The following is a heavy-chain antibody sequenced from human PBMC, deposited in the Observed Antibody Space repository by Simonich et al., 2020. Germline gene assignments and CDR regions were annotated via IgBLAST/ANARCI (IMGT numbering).Heavy chain of an antibody. Sequence: QLQLQESGPGLVKPSETLSLTCTVSGGSISSSSYYWGWIRQPPGKGLEWFGSIYYRWGTYYNPSRKSRVTISVDTSKTQFSLKLSSVTAADTAVYYCARWAYSSSYFDYWGQGTLVTVSS. CDR1: GGSISSSSYY. D-gene: IGHD6-6*01. CDR2: IYYRWGT. J-gene: IGHJ4*02. CDR3: ARWAYSSSYFDY. V-gene: IGHV4-39*01.